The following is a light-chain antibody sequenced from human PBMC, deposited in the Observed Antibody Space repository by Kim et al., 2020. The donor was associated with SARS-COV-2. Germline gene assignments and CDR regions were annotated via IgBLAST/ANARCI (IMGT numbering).Light chain of an antibody. J-gene: IGKJ4*01. V-gene: IGKV1-39*01. Sequence: DIQMTQSPSSLSASVGDRVTITCRASQSISNYLSWYQQKPGKVPKLLIYSASSLQSGVPSRFSGSGSGTDFTLTISSLQPEDFASYYCQQSYSTPRTFGGGTKVDIK. CDR2: SAS. CDR1: QSISNY. CDR3: QQSYSTPRT.